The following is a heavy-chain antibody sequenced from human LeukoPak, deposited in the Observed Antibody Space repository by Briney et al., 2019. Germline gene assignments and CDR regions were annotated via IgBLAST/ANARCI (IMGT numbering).Heavy chain of an antibody. D-gene: IGHD1-26*01. CDR1: GGAITNYY. CDR2: IYYTGST. V-gene: IGHV4-59*01. Sequence: SETLSLTCGVSGGAITNYYWNWIRQAPGKGLEWLGYIYYTGSTTYNPSVKSRVTISVDTSKNQFSLKLSSVTAADTAVYYCARVRGGSFDYWGQGTLVTVSS. CDR3: ARVRGGSFDY. J-gene: IGHJ4*02.